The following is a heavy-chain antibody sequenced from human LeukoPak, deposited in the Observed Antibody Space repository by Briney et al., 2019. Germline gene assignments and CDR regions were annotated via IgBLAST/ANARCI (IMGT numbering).Heavy chain of an antibody. V-gene: IGHV3-11*01. D-gene: IGHD4-17*01. CDR2: ITSSGTTR. CDR1: GFTLSDHY. Sequence: GGSLRLSCTVCGFTLSDHYMSWFRQSPGRGLEWIAWITSSGTTRDYADSVKGRFTISGDNAKNSVYLQMSSLRADDTAVYYCARDPDYGDPYWGQGTVVTVSS. J-gene: IGHJ4*02. CDR3: ARDPDYGDPY.